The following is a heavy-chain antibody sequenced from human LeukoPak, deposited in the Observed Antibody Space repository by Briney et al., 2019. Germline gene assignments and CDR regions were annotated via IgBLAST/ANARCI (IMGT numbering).Heavy chain of an antibody. Sequence: QPGRSLRLSCAASGFTFSSYGMHWVRQAPGKGLEWVTVISFDGSHKYYEDSVKGRFTISRDNSKNTLYLQMDSLRAEDTAVYYCAKQREGTSWSPDSWGQGTLVIVSS. CDR3: AKQREGTSWSPDS. CDR2: ISFDGSHK. CDR1: GFTFSSYG. V-gene: IGHV3-30*18. J-gene: IGHJ4*02. D-gene: IGHD6-13*01.